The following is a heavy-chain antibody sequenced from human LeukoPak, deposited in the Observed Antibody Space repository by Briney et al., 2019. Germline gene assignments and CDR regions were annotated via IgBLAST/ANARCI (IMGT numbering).Heavy chain of an antibody. CDR2: IRYDGSNK. Sequence: PGRSLRLSCAASGFTFNSYGMHWVRQAPGKGPEGVAVIRYDGSNKYYADSVKGRFTISRDNSKNTLYLQMNSLGAEDTAVYYCAKDRSGSYFDYWGQGTLVTVSS. D-gene: IGHD1-26*01. J-gene: IGHJ4*02. CDR3: AKDRSGSYFDY. CDR1: GFTFNSYG. V-gene: IGHV3-33*06.